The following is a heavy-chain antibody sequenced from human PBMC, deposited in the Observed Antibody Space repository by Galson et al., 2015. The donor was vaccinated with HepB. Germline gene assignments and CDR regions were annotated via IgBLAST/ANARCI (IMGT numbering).Heavy chain of an antibody. CDR3: AKDSEYQLLLGYFDL. CDR2: ISWNSGSI. Sequence: SLRLSCAASGFTFDDYAMHWVRQAPGKGLEWVSGISWNSGSIGYADSVKGRFTISRDNAKNSLYLQMNSLRAGDTALYYCAKDSEYQLLLGYFDLWGRGTLVTVSS. J-gene: IGHJ2*01. D-gene: IGHD2-2*01. V-gene: IGHV3-9*01. CDR1: GFTFDDYA.